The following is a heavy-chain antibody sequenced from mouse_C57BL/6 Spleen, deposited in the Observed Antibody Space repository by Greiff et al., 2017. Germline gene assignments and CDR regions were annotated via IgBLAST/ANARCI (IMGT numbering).Heavy chain of an antibody. CDR2: ISDGGSYT. V-gene: IGHV5-4*03. CDR3: ARGEDYCSWYFDV. J-gene: IGHJ1*03. CDR1: GFTFSSYA. Sequence: EVKLMESGGGLVKPGGSLTLSCAASGFTFSSYAMSWVRQTPEKRLEWVATISDGGSYTYYPDNVKGRFTISRDNAKNNLYLQMSHLKSEDTAMYYCARGEDYCSWYFDVWGTGPTVTVSS. D-gene: IGHD1-1*01.